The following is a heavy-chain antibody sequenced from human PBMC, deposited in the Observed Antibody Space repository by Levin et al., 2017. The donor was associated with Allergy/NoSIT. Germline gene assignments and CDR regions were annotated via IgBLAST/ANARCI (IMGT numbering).Heavy chain of an antibody. J-gene: IGHJ4*02. Sequence: SETLSLTCTVSGDSISSGDYYWSWIRQPPGKGLEWIGYIYYSGSTYCNPSLKSRLTISADMSKNQFSLRLSSVTAADTAVYYCARDRLGYCSGGRCYRGPFDYWGQGALVTVSS. CDR2: IYYSGST. D-gene: IGHD2-15*01. CDR3: ARDRLGYCSGGRCYRGPFDY. CDR1: GDSISSGDYY. V-gene: IGHV4-30-4*01.